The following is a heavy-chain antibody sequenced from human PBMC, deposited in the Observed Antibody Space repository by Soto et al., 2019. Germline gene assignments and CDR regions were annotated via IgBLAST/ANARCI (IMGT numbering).Heavy chain of an antibody. CDR2: INPNSGGT. CDR3: AREAIAAAGHSYYYYGMDV. J-gene: IGHJ6*02. CDR1: GYTFTGYY. V-gene: IGHV1-2*04. Sequence: EASVKVSCKASGYTFTGYYMHWVRQAPGQGLEWMGWINPNSGGTNYAQKFQGWVTMTRDTSISTAYMELSSLRSEDTAVYYCAREAIAAAGHSYYYYGMDVWGQGTTVTVSS. D-gene: IGHD6-13*01.